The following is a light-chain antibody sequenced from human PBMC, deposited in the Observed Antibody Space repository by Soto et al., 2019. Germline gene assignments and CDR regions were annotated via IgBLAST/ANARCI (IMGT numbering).Light chain of an antibody. V-gene: IGLV2-14*01. J-gene: IGLJ3*02. CDR3: SSFTNSILV. CDR2: EVT. CDR1: TSDVGSHNF. Sequence: QSALTQPASVSGSPGQSITISCTGTTSDVGSHNFVSWYQQLPGKAPKLLTYEVTNRPSGTSNRFSGSKSGNTASLTISGLQAEDEADYYCSSFTNSILVFGGGTKLTVL.